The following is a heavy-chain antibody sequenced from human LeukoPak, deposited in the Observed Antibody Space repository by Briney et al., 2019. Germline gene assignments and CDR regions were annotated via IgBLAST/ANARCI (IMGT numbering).Heavy chain of an antibody. Sequence: SETLSFTCTVSGDSSSSYYWSWIRQPPGKGLEWIGEISHFGSTDYNPSLKSRVTISVDTSKNQFSLQLTSVTAADTAVYYCAARRNWNDGWGQGTLVIVSS. CDR1: GDSSSSYY. CDR3: AARRNWNDG. CDR2: ISHFGST. J-gene: IGHJ5*02. V-gene: IGHV4-34*01.